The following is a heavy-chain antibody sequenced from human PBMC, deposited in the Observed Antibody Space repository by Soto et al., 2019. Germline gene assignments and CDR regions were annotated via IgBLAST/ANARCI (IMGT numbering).Heavy chain of an antibody. J-gene: IGHJ4*02. V-gene: IGHV2-5*02. Sequence: QITLKKSGPTLVKPTQTLTLTCTFSGFSLSTSGVGVGWIRQPPGKALEWLALIYWDDDKRYSPSLKSRLTITKDTSKNQVVLTMTNMDPVDTATYYCAHSPRYCISTSCYPGGDFDYWGQGTLVTVSS. CDR2: IYWDDDK. CDR3: AHSPRYCISTSCYPGGDFDY. D-gene: IGHD2-2*01. CDR1: GFSLSTSGVG.